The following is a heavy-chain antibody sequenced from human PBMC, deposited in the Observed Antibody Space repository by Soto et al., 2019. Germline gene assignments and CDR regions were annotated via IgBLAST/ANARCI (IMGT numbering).Heavy chain of an antibody. J-gene: IGHJ5*02. Sequence: SVKVSCKASGGTFSSYAISWVRQAPGQGLEWMGGIIPIFGTANYAQKFQGRVTITADESTSTAYMELSSLRSEDTAVYYCARASMVRGVIINAWFDPWGQGTLVTVSS. V-gene: IGHV1-69*13. CDR2: IIPIFGTA. CDR1: GGTFSSYA. D-gene: IGHD3-10*01. CDR3: ARASMVRGVIINAWFDP.